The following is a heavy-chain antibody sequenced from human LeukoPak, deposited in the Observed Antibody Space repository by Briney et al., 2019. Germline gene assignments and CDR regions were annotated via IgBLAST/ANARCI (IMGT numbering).Heavy chain of an antibody. J-gene: IGHJ4*02. D-gene: IGHD2-2*01. CDR1: GYTFTSYD. CDR3: AVFVVVPAAIVPY. Sequence: ASVKVSCKASGYTFTSYDISWVRQATGQGLEWMGWMNTNSGNTGYAQKFQGRVTMPRNTSISTAYMELSSLRSEGTAVYYCAVFVVVPAAIVPYWGQVTLVTVSS. CDR2: MNTNSGNT. V-gene: IGHV1-8*01.